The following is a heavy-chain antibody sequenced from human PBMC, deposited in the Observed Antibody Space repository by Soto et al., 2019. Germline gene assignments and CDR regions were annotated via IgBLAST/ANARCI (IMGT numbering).Heavy chain of an antibody. J-gene: IGHJ5*02. V-gene: IGHV4-59*01. CDR1: GGSISSYY. D-gene: IGHD3-22*01. CDR3: ARGGYYYDSSGYYWFDP. CDR2: IYYSGST. Sequence: SETLSLTCTVSGGSISSYYWSWIRQPPGKGLEWIGYIYYSGSTNYNPSLKSRVTISVDTSKNQFSLKLSSVTAADTAVYYCARGGYYYDSSGYYWFDPWGQGTLVTVS.